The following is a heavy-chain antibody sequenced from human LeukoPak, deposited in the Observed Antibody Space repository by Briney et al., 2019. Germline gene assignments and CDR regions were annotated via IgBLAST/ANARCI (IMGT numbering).Heavy chain of an antibody. CDR2: IYYSGST. D-gene: IGHD4-17*01. CDR1: GGSISSSSYY. V-gene: IGHV4-39*07. CDR3: ARGYGLE. J-gene: IGHJ4*02. Sequence: SETLSLTCTVSGGSISSSSYYWGWIRQPPGKGLEWIGSIYYSGSTYYNPSLKSRVTISVDTSKNQFSLKLSSVTAVDTAVYYCARGYGLEWGQGTLVTVSS.